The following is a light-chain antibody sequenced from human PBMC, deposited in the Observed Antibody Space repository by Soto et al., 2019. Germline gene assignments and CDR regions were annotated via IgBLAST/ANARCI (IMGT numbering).Light chain of an antibody. CDR2: EVS. CDR3: SSCTSSSTYV. V-gene: IGLV2-14*01. CDR1: SSDVGDYNY. Sequence: QSVLTQPASVSGSPGQSITIACTGTSSDVGDYNYVSWYQQHPGKAPKLMIYEVSNRPSGVSNRFSGSKSGNTASPAISGLQAEDEADYYCSSCTSSSTYVFGTGTKVTVL. J-gene: IGLJ1*01.